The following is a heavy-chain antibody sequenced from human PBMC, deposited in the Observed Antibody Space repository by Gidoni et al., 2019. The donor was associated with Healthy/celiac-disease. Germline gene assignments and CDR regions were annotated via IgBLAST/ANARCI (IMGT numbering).Heavy chain of an antibody. D-gene: IGHD3-10*01. Sequence: EVQLVESGGGLVQPGRSLRLSCTTAGFTFVYSAMSCFRQASGKGLEWVGFIRRKTYGGTTEYAASVKGRFSISRDDSKSIAYLQMNSLKTEDTAVYYCSRGRGGSGSYYKPEMDFDYWGQGTLVTVSS. CDR2: IRRKTYGGTT. V-gene: IGHV3-49*03. CDR3: SRGRGGSGSYYKPEMDFDY. J-gene: IGHJ4*02. CDR1: GFTFVYSA.